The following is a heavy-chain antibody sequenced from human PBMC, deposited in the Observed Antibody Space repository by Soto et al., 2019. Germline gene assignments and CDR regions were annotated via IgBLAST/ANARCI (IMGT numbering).Heavy chain of an antibody. D-gene: IGHD2-21*02. CDR3: ARRMWLLFQFDAFDI. Sequence: GESLRLSCAASGFTFSDYYMSWIRQAPGKGLEWVSYISSSGSTIYYADSVKGRFTISRDNAKNSLYLQMNSLRAEDTAVYYCARRMWLLFQFDAFDIWGQGTMVTVSS. V-gene: IGHV3-11*01. CDR2: ISSSGSTI. CDR1: GFTFSDYY. J-gene: IGHJ3*02.